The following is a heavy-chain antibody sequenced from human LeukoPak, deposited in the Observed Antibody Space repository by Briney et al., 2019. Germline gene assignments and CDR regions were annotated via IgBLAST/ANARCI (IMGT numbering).Heavy chain of an antibody. CDR2: VDPEDGET. CDR3: ATVASSFYYFDY. CDR1: GYTFTDYY. Sequence: ASVKVSCKVSGYTFTDYYMHWVQQAPGKGLEWMGLVDPEDGETIYAEKFQGRVTITADTSTDTAYMELSSLRSEDTAVYYCATVASSFYYFDYWGQGTLVTASS. V-gene: IGHV1-69-2*01. J-gene: IGHJ4*02. D-gene: IGHD6-6*01.